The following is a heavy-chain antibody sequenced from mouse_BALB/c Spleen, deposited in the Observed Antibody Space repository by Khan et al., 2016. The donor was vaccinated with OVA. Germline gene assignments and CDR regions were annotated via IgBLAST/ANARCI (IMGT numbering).Heavy chain of an antibody. Sequence: VQLVESGPGLVQPSQSLSITCTVSGFSLTSYGVHWVRQSPGKGLEWLGVIWSGGCTDYNEAFISRLNITKDNSKSQVFFKMNSLQSNDTAIYYCARNYDYDEGLTYWGQGTLVTVSA. D-gene: IGHD2-4*01. V-gene: IGHV2-2*03. CDR3: ARNYDYDEGLTY. J-gene: IGHJ3*01. CDR2: IWSGGCT. CDR1: GFSLTSYG.